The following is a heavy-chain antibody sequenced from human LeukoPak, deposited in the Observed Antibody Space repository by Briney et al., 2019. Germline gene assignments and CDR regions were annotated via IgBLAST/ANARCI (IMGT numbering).Heavy chain of an antibody. V-gene: IGHV3-20*04. CDR2: INWSGKST. Sequence: PGGSLRLSCTASRFVFDEHGMTWVRQVPGKGLEWVSGINWSGKSTSYGDPVRGRFTISRDNAKNSLSLQMDSLRAEDTALYYCARAPITSPFYFDYWGQETLVTVSS. D-gene: IGHD2-2*01. J-gene: IGHJ4*02. CDR3: ARAPITSPFYFDY. CDR1: RFVFDEHG.